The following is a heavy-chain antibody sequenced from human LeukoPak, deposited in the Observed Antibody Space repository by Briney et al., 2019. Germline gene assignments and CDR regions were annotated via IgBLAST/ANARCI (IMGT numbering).Heavy chain of an antibody. V-gene: IGHV1-2*02. D-gene: IGHD3-9*01. CDR3: ATFDSVAGAPPDY. CDR1: GYTFTGYY. Sequence: ASVKVSCKASGYTFTGYYIHWVRQAPGQGLEWMGWISPDGIGTHYAQKFQGRVTMTRDMSISTAYIELSSLRSDDTAIYYCATFDSVAGAPPDYWGQGTLVTVSS. CDR2: ISPDGIGT. J-gene: IGHJ4*02.